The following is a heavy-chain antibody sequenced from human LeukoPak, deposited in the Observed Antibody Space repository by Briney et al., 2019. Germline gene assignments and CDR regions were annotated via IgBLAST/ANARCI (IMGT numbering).Heavy chain of an antibody. J-gene: IGHJ4*02. V-gene: IGHV3-21*01. CDR3: ARESAYRSGLFDY. CDR1: GFTFSTYG. CDR2: INSNSGDI. D-gene: IGHD6-19*01. Sequence: GGSLRLSCAASGFTFSTYGMHWVRQAPGKGLEWVSSINSNSGDIHYAGSVEGRFTIARDNAKNSLFLQMNSLRDEDTAIYYCARESAYRSGLFDYWGQGTLVTVSS.